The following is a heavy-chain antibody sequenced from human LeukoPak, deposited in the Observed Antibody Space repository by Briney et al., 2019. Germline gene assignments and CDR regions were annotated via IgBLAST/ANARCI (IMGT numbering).Heavy chain of an antibody. CDR3: ARGFLEWLHYYYYYMDV. Sequence: ASVKVSCKASGYTFTSYDINWVRQATGQGLEWMGWMNPNSGNTGYAQKFQGRVTMTRNTSISTAYMELSSLRSEDTAVYYCARGFLEWLHYYYYYMDVWGKGTTVTVSS. CDR2: MNPNSGNT. CDR1: GYTFTSYD. J-gene: IGHJ6*03. V-gene: IGHV1-8*01. D-gene: IGHD3-3*01.